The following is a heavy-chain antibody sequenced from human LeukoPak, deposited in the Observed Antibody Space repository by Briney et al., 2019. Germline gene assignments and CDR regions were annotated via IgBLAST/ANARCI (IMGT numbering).Heavy chain of an antibody. CDR1: GASLNYHY. Sequence: PSETLSLTCSVSGASLNYHYWNWIRQSPGKGLGWIGYIYYTGSTRYNPSLESRVTISLDTSKNQFSLKLSTVTAADTAVYYCAREGRENDGSGYFDYWGQGTLVPVSS. CDR3: AREGRENDGSGYFDY. CDR2: IYYTGST. J-gene: IGHJ4*02. D-gene: IGHD1-26*01. V-gene: IGHV4-59*11.